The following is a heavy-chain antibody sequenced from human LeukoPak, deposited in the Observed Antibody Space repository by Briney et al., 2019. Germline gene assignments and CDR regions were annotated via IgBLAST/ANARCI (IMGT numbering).Heavy chain of an antibody. J-gene: IGHJ5*02. CDR2: IYYSGST. V-gene: IGHV4-59*08. CDR1: GGSISSYY. Sequence: SETLSLTCTVSGGSISSYYWSWIRQPPGKGLEWIGYIYYSGSTNHNPSLKSRVTISVDTSKNQFSLKLSSVTAADTAVYYCARTRGSGVLYPWGQGTLVTVSS. CDR3: ARTRGSGVLYP. D-gene: IGHD3-3*01.